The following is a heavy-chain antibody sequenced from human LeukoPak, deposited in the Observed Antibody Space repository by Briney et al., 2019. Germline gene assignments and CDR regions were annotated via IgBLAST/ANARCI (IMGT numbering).Heavy chain of an antibody. CDR3: ARGLRWPDF. J-gene: IGHJ4*02. D-gene: IGHD4-23*01. V-gene: IGHV3-7*03. CDR2: INQFGSVR. CDR1: GFTFSDDS. Sequence: GGSLRLSCEAYGFTFSDDSMNWVRQAPGKGLECVANINQFGSVRYYMDSVKGRFTISRDNSKNSLSLQMNSLRADDTAVYFCARGLRWPDFGGQGPLVTVSS.